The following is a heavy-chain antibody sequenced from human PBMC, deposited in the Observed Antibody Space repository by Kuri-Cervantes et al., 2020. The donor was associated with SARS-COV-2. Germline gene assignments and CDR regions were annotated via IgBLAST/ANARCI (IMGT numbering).Heavy chain of an antibody. D-gene: IGHD2-2*01. Sequence: GGSLRLSCTASGFTFGDYAMSWVRQAPGKGLEWVAVISYDGSNKYYAGSVKGRFTISRDNAKNSLYLEMNSLRAEDTAVYYCARDGGYCTLTTCYSYWYFDLWGRGTLVTVSS. CDR2: ISYDGSNK. CDR1: GFTFGDYA. J-gene: IGHJ2*01. CDR3: ARDGGYCTLTTCYSYWYFDL. V-gene: IGHV3-30-3*01.